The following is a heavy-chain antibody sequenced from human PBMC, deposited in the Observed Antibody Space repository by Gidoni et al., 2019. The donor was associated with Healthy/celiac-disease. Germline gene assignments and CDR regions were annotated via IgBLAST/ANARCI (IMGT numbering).Heavy chain of an antibody. Sequence: QVQLVQSGAEVKKPGAPVKVSCKASGYTFTSYGSSWVRPAPGQGLEWMGWVSAYNGNTNHAQKLQGRVTMTTDTSTSTAYMELRSLRSDDTAVYYCASSLDRYGSGSYYGYWGQGTLVTVSS. CDR1: GYTFTSYG. CDR2: VSAYNGNT. V-gene: IGHV1-18*01. D-gene: IGHD3-10*01. J-gene: IGHJ4*02. CDR3: ASSLDRYGSGSYYGY.